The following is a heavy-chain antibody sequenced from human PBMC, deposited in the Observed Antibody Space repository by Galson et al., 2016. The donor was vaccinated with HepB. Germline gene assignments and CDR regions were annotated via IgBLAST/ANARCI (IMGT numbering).Heavy chain of an antibody. Sequence: SLRLSCAASGFTGNGNYMTWVRRAPGKGLEWVSVIKRGGPTYYADSVKGRFTFFGDTSKNTLYLQMNSLRAEDTAVYYCAREGYLDYWGQGTLVTVSS. V-gene: IGHV3-53*01. J-gene: IGHJ4*02. CDR3: AREGYLDY. CDR1: GFTGNGNY. CDR2: IKRGGPT.